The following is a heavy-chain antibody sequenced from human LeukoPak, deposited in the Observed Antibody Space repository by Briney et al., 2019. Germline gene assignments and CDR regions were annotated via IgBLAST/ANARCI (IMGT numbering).Heavy chain of an antibody. D-gene: IGHD3-22*01. CDR2: IIPIFHTT. Sequence: GASVKVSCKASGGTFSSHGISWARQAPGQGLEWMGGIIPIFHTTNYAQNFQDRLTITTDESTSTIYMELSSLRSDDTAVYYCARDYNYDSSAYDDALDVWGQGTMVTVSS. CDR3: ARDYNYDSSAYDDALDV. J-gene: IGHJ3*01. V-gene: IGHV1-69*05. CDR1: GGTFSSHG.